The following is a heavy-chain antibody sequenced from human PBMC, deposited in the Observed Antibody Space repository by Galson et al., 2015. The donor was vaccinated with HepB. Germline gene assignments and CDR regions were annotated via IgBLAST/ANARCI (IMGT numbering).Heavy chain of an antibody. Sequence: SVKVSCKASGYTFTSYYMHWVRQAPGQGLEWMGIINPSGGSTSYAQKFQGRVTMTRDTSASTVYMKLSSLRSEDTAVYYCARDRGVAYYYDSSGYGPFDYWGQGTLVTVSS. J-gene: IGHJ4*02. CDR2: INPSGGST. CDR1: GYTFTSYY. CDR3: ARDRGVAYYYDSSGYGPFDY. V-gene: IGHV1-46*01. D-gene: IGHD3-22*01.